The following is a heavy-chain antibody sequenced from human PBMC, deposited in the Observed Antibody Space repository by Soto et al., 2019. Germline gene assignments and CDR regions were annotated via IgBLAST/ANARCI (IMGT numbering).Heavy chain of an antibody. J-gene: IGHJ6*02. CDR1: GYTFTSYG. CDR2: ISAYNGNT. Sequence: QVQLVQSGAEVKKPGASVKVSCKASGYTFTSYGISWVRQAPGQGLEWMGWISAYNGNTNYAQKLQGRVTMTTDTTKSTAYMELRSLSSDDTAVYYCEREGAIAGAGNDDYYYGMYVWGQGTTVTVAS. V-gene: IGHV1-18*01. CDR3: EREGAIAGAGNDDYYYGMYV. D-gene: IGHD6-19*01.